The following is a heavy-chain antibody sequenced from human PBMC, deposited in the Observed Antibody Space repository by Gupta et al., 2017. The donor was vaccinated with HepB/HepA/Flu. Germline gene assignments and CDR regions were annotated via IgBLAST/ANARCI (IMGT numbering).Heavy chain of an antibody. CDR2: ISYDGSNK. CDR1: GFTFSSYG. V-gene: IGHV3-30*18. CDR3: AKDRNYYDSSGYPFDY. D-gene: IGHD3-22*01. J-gene: IGHJ4*02. Sequence: VQLVESGGGVVQPGRSLRLSCAASGFTFSSYGMHWVRQAPGKGLEWVAVISYDGSNKYYADSVKGRFTISRDNSKNTLYLQMNSLRAEDTAVYYCAKDRNYYDSSGYPFDYWGQGTLVTVSS.